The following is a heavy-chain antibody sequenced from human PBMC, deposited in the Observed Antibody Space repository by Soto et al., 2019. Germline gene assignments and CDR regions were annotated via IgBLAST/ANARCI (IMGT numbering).Heavy chain of an antibody. V-gene: IGHV3-11*01. CDR1: GFSFSDYY. J-gene: IGHJ5*01. CDR2: ISSSADSI. CDR3: ARGAVNNLGWFDP. Sequence: QVQLVESGGGLVKPGGSLRLSCAASGFSFSDYYISWIRQPPGKGLEWVSYISSSADSIQYEDSVKGRFTHSRDHAKKSMQQDINSLKAGDTAGYYRARGAVNNLGWFDPWGQGTLVTVSS. D-gene: IGHD1-1*01.